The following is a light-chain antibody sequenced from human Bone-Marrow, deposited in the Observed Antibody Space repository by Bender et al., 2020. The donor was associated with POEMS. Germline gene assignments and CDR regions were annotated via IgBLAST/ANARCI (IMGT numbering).Light chain of an antibody. CDR3: QSADNSGTYPVV. V-gene: IGLV3-25*03. CDR1: ALPKQY. CDR2: KDS. J-gene: IGLJ2*01. Sequence: SYELTQPPSVSVSPGQTARITCSGDALPKQYAYWYQQKPGQAPVLVIYKDSERPSGIPERLSGSSSGTTAALTISGVQAEDEADYYCQSADNSGTYPVVFGGGTKLTVL.